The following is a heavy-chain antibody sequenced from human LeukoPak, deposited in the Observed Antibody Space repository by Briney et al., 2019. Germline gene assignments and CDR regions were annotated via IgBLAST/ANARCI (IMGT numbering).Heavy chain of an antibody. Sequence: GGSLRLSCAASGFTFSSYAMSWVRQAPGKGLEWVSAISGSGGSTYYADSVKGRFTISRDNSKNTLYLQMNSLRAEDTAVYYCAKDCSSTSCCERDNYYYYGMDVWGKGTTVTVSS. D-gene: IGHD2-2*01. CDR2: ISGSGGST. V-gene: IGHV3-23*01. CDR1: GFTFSSYA. J-gene: IGHJ6*04. CDR3: AKDCSSTSCCERDNYYYYGMDV.